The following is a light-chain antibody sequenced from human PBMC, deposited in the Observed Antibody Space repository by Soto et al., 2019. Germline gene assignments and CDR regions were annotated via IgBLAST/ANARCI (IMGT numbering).Light chain of an antibody. J-gene: IGKJ3*01. CDR3: QQSYSIPFT. CDR2: AAS. Sequence: DIQMTQSPSSLSASVGDRVTITCRASESVSSYLNWYQQKPGKAPKLLMHAASSLQSGVPSRFSGSGSGTDFTLTISSLRPEDFATYYCQQSYSIPFTFGPGTKVDIK. V-gene: IGKV1-39*01. CDR1: ESVSSY.